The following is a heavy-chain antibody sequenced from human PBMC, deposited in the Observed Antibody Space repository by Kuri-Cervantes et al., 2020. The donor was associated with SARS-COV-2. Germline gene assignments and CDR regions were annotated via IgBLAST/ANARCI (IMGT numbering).Heavy chain of an antibody. CDR2: INPDGSYT. CDR1: GFTFSGHC. V-gene: IGHV3-74*01. D-gene: IGHD1-1*01. Sequence: LSLTCAASGFTFSGHCIHWVRQAPGKGLVWVSRINPDGSYTNNADSVKGRFTLSRDNAKNMLFLQMNSLRAEDTAVYYCVRDGDHWNFDYWGQGTLVTVSS. CDR3: VRDGDHWNFDY. J-gene: IGHJ4*02.